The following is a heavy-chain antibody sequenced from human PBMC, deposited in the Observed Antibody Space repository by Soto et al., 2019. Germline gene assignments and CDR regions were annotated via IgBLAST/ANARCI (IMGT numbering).Heavy chain of an antibody. J-gene: IGHJ5*02. D-gene: IGHD3-22*01. CDR1: GYTFPSYD. Sequence: QVQLVQSGAEVEKPGASVRVSCKASGYTFPSYDINWVRQAPGQGLEWMGWMNPNIGTTGYAQKFQGRVTLTRNTTITTAYMDLSSLRSDDTAVYFCARGRTYPDSGGSYYVDYWFDPWGQGTLVTVSS. CDR3: ARGRTYPDSGGSYYVDYWFDP. CDR2: MNPNIGTT. V-gene: IGHV1-8*01.